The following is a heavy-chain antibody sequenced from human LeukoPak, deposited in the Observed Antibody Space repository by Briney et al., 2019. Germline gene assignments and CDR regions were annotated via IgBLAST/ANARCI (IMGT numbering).Heavy chain of an antibody. CDR3: ARRGSHGRDY. D-gene: IGHD1-26*01. CDR2: INHSGST. Sequence: SETLSLTCAVYGGSFSGYYWSWIRQPPGKGLEWIGEINHSGSTNYNPSLKSRVTISVDTSKNQFSLKLSSVTAADTAVYYCARRGSHGRDYWGQGTLVTVSS. CDR1: GGSFSGYY. J-gene: IGHJ4*02. V-gene: IGHV4-34*01.